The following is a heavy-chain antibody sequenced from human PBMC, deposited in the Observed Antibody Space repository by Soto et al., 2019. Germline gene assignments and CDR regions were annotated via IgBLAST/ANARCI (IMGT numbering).Heavy chain of an antibody. J-gene: IGHJ3*02. Sequence: EVQLLESGGGLVQPGGSLRLSCAASGFTFSSYAMSWVRQAPGKGLEWVSDISGSGGSTYYEDSVKGRFTISRDNSKNTLYLQMNSLRAEDTAVYYCAKGALLWFGELTASSDAFDIWGQGTMVTVSS. CDR1: GFTFSSYA. V-gene: IGHV3-23*01. D-gene: IGHD3-10*01. CDR3: AKGALLWFGELTASSDAFDI. CDR2: ISGSGGST.